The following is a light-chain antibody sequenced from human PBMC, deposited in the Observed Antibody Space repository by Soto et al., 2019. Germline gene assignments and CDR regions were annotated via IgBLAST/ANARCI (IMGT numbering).Light chain of an antibody. CDR1: SSNIGAGYD. Sequence: QSVLTQPPSVSGAPGQRVTISCTGSSSNIGAGYDVHWYQQLPGTAPKLLIYGNSNRPSGVPDRFSGSKSGTSASLAITGLQAEDEADYSCQSYDSSLCGSVFGGGTKLTVL. CDR3: QSYDSSLCGSV. CDR2: GNS. V-gene: IGLV1-40*01. J-gene: IGLJ2*01.